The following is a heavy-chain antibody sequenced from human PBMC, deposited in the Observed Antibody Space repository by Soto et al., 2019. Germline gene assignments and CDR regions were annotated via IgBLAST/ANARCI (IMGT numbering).Heavy chain of an antibody. V-gene: IGHV3-30*03. CDR3: VSERGYGHASVPYS. CDR2: ISYDGGLQ. J-gene: IGHJ4*02. D-gene: IGHD5-18*01. CDR1: GFTFTSYG. Sequence: QAHLVESGGGVVQPGRSLRLSCAASGFTFTSYGMHWVRQAPGTRLEWVAVISYDGGLQHYADSVKGRFTISRDNSKNMVLLQMHSLRAEDTAVYYCVSERGYGHASVPYSWGQGTLVSVSS.